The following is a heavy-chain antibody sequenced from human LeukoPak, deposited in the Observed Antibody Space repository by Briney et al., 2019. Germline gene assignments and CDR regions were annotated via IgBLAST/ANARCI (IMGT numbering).Heavy chain of an antibody. Sequence: KSGGSLRLSCAASGFPFSSSAMSWFRQAPGKGLEWVGFIRSKAYGGTTEYAASVKGRFTISRDDSKSIAYLQMNSLKTEDTAVYYCTRGGSSWYYFDYWGQGTLVTVSS. V-gene: IGHV3-49*05. CDR2: IRSKAYGGTT. CDR1: GFPFSSSA. D-gene: IGHD6-13*01. J-gene: IGHJ4*02. CDR3: TRGGSSWYYFDY.